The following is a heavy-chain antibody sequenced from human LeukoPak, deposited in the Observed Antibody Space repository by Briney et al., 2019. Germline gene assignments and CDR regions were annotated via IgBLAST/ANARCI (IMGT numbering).Heavy chain of an antibody. J-gene: IGHJ4*02. CDR1: GYTFTGYY. D-gene: IGHD3-22*01. CDR3: ARDSVSYYYDSSGYYERVEFDY. Sequence: ASVKVSCKASGYTFTGYYMHWVRQAPGQGLEWMGWINPNSGGTNYAQKFQGRVTMTRDTSISTAYMELSRLRSDDTAVHYCARDSVSYYYDSSGYYERVEFDYWGQGTLVTVSS. CDR2: INPNSGGT. V-gene: IGHV1-2*02.